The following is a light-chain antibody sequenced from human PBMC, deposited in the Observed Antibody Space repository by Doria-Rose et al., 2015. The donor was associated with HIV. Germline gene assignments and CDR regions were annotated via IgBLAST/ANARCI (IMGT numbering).Light chain of an antibody. CDR3: HQYGTSWT. CDR2: DGS. CDR1: QSFSSTY. Sequence: TQSPGTLSLSPGERATLSCRASQSFSSTYLAWYQQKPGQAHSLLIYDGSTRATGIPDRFSASASGTDFTLTINRLEPEDVALYYCHQYGTSWTFGQGTKVKI. J-gene: IGKJ1*01. V-gene: IGKV3-20*01.